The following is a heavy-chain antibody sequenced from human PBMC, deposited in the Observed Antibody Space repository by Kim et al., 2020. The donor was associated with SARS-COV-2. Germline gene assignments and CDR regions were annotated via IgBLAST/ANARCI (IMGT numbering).Heavy chain of an antibody. CDR3: ARALNYCTGTTCQDYFDY. Sequence: SETLSLTCSVSGGSISSGGYYWSWIRQHPGKGLEWLGYTYYSGSTHYNPSLKSRSIISLDTSKNQFSLRQSSVTAADTAVYYCARALNYCTGTTCQDYFDYWGQGTLVTVSS. CDR1: GGSISSGGYY. CDR2: TYYSGST. D-gene: IGHD2-2*01. V-gene: IGHV4-31*03. J-gene: IGHJ4*02.